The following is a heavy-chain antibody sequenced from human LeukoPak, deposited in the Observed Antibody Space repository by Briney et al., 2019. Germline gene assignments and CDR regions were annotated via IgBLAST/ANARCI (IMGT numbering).Heavy chain of an antibody. D-gene: IGHD5-12*01. CDR2: IIPIFGTA. J-gene: IGHJ3*02. CDR1: GGTFSSYA. CDR3: ARDGTSGYDLNAFDI. V-gene: IGHV1-69*01. Sequence: SVKVSCKASGGTFSSYAISWGRQAPGQGLEWMGGIIPIFGTANYAQKFQGRVTITADESTSTAYMELSSLRSEDTAVYYCARDGTSGYDLNAFDIWGQGTMVTVSS.